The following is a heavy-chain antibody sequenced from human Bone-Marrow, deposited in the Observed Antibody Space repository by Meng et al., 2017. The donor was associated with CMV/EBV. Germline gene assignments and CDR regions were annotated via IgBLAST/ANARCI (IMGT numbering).Heavy chain of an antibody. Sequence: GGSLRLSCAASGFTVSSNYMSWVRQAPGKGLEWVSVIYSGGSTYYADSVKGRFTISRDNSKNTLYLQMNSLRAEDTAVYYCARVIEVVPAALYYFDYWGQGTLVTVSS. CDR2: IYSGGST. D-gene: IGHD2-2*01. CDR3: ARVIEVVPAALYYFDY. J-gene: IGHJ4*02. V-gene: IGHV3-66*02. CDR1: GFTVSSNY.